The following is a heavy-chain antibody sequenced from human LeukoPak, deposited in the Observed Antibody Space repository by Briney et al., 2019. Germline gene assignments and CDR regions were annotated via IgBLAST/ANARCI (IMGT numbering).Heavy chain of an antibody. CDR2: IIPIFGTA. V-gene: IGHV1-69*05. CDR1: GGTFSSYA. J-gene: IGHJ5*02. D-gene: IGHD1-7*01. CDR3: ARDNYAGANWFDP. Sequence: SVKVSCKASGGTFSSYAISWVRQAPGQGLEWMGGIIPIFGTANYAQKFQGRVTITTDESTSTAYMELSSLRSEDTVVYYRARDNYAGANWFDPWGQGTLVTVSS.